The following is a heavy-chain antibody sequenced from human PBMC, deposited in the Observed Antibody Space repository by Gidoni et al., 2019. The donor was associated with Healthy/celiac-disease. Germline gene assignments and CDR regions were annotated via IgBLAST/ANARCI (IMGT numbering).Heavy chain of an antibody. V-gene: IGHV3-15*01. CDR3: TTGPGSGSYFPFDY. CDR1: GFTFRNAW. D-gene: IGHD1-26*01. CDR2: IKSKTDGGTT. J-gene: IGHJ4*02. Sequence: EVQLVESGGGLVKPGASLGLSCAASGFTFRNAWMSWVRQAPGKGLEWVGRIKSKTDGGTTDYAAPVKGRFTISRDDSKNTLYLQMNSLKTEDTAVYYCTTGPGSGSYFPFDYWGQGTLVTVSS.